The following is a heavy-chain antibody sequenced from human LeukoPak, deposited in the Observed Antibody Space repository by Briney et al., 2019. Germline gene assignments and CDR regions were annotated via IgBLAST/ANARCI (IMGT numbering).Heavy chain of an antibody. CDR2: IRSGSTYI. J-gene: IGHJ6*02. D-gene: IGHD3-22*01. CDR1: GFTFSTYS. CDR3: ARHYDSTYGMDV. Sequence: GVSLRLSCAASGFTFSTYSMHWVRQAPGKGLEWVSSIRSGSTYINYADSVKGRFTISRDDAKKSLYLQMNSLRAEDTAVYYCARHYDSTYGMDVWGQGTTVTVSS. V-gene: IGHV3-21*01.